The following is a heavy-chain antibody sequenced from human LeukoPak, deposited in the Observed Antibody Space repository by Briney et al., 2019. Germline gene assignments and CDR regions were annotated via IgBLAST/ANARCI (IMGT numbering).Heavy chain of an antibody. J-gene: IGHJ4*02. Sequence: PGGPLRLSCAASGFTFSSYAMSWVRQAPGKGLEWVSVISGGGGGTYYADSVKGRFTISRDNSKNTLYLQMNSLRAEDTAVYYCAKAGPRKDYEVDYWGQGTLVTVSS. CDR3: AKAGPRKDYEVDY. CDR2: ISGGGGGT. D-gene: IGHD3-16*01. CDR1: GFTFSSYA. V-gene: IGHV3-23*01.